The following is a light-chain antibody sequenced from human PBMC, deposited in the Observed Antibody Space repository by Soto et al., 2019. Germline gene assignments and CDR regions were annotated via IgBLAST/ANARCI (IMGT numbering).Light chain of an antibody. CDR1: SSDIGRYNY. CDR2: EVR. V-gene: IGLV2-14*01. J-gene: IGLJ1*01. Sequence: QSVLTQPASVSGSPGQSITISCTGTSSDIGRYNYVSWYQQHPGKVPKLIISEVRNRPSGVSDRFSGSKSGNSASLTISSLQAGDEADYYCSSYTSTSTQVFGSGTKVTVL. CDR3: SSYTSTSTQV.